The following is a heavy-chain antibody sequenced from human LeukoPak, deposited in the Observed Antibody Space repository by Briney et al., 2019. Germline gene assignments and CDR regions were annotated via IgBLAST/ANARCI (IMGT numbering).Heavy chain of an antibody. J-gene: IGHJ4*02. V-gene: IGHV3-23*01. D-gene: IGHD4-17*01. CDR2: ISGSGGST. CDR1: GFTFSSYA. Sequence: AGGSLRLSCAASGFTFSSYAMSWVRQAPGKGLEWVSAISGSGGSTYYADSVEGRFTISRDNSKNTLYLQMNSLRAEDTAVYYCAKGDYGDYVIYFDYWGQGTLVTVSS. CDR3: AKGDYGDYVIYFDY.